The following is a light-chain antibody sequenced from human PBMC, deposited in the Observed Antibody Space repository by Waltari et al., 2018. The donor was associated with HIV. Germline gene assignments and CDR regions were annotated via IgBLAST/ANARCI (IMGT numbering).Light chain of an antibody. V-gene: IGKV1-27*01. CDR1: QGIGNS. J-gene: IGKJ3*01. Sequence: DIQVTQPPTSLSTSVGDRVTITCRASQGIGNSLAWYQQKPGKVPTLLIYAASTLQSGVPSRFSGSGSGTDFTLTISSLQPEDFATYYCQKYNSAPLTFGPGTKVDVK. CDR2: AAS. CDR3: QKYNSAPLT.